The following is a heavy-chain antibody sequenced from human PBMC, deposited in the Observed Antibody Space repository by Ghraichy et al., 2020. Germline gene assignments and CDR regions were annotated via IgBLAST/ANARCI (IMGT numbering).Heavy chain of an antibody. CDR2: ISGSGGST. D-gene: IGHD3-22*01. CDR3: AKGLDSSGLSAPFDY. CDR1: GFTFSSYA. Sequence: GGSLRLSCAASGFTFSSYAMSWVRQAPGKGLEWVSAISGSGGSTYYADSVKGRFTISRDNSKNTLYLQMNSLRAEDTAVYYCAKGLDSSGLSAPFDYWGQGTLVTVSS. J-gene: IGHJ4*02. V-gene: IGHV3-23*01.